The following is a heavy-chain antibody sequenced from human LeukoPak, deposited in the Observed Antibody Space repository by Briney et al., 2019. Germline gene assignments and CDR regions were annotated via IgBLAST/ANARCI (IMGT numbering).Heavy chain of an antibody. CDR3: ARDLAVTTLDAFDI. J-gene: IGHJ3*02. D-gene: IGHD4-17*01. V-gene: IGHV3-7*01. Sequence: PGGSLRLSCVASGFTFSSYWMSWVRQAPGKGLEWVATIKQDGSEKNYVDSVKGRFTISRDNAKNSLFLQMNSLRAEDTAVYYCARDLAVTTLDAFDIWGQGTMVTVSS. CDR2: IKQDGSEK. CDR1: GFTFSSYW.